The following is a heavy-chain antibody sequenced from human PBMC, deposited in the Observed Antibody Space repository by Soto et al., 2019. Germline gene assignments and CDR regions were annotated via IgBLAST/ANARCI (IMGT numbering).Heavy chain of an antibody. J-gene: IGHJ4*02. CDR3: AKSKTPLVVKAGRDY. V-gene: IGHV3-30*18. Sequence: QVQLVESGGGVVQPGRSLRLSCAASGFTFSSYGMHWVRQAPGKGLEWVAVISYDGSNKYYADSVKGRFTISRDNSKNTLYLQMNSLRAEDTAVYYCAKSKTPLVVKAGRDYWGQGTLVTVSS. CDR1: GFTFSSYG. D-gene: IGHD2-15*01. CDR2: ISYDGSNK.